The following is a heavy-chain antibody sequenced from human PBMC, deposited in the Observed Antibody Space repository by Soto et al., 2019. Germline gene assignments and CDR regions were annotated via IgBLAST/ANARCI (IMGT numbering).Heavy chain of an antibody. J-gene: IGHJ6*02. CDR1: GGTFSSYA. CDR2: IIPIFGTA. V-gene: IGHV1-69*13. CDR3: ASPITMVRGVIQHYYYGMDV. Sequence: SVKVSCKASGGTFSSYAISWVRQAPGQGLEWMGGIIPIFGTANYAQKFQGRVTITADESTSTAYMELSSLRSEDTAVYYCASPITMVRGVIQHYYYGMDVWGQGTTVTVS. D-gene: IGHD3-10*01.